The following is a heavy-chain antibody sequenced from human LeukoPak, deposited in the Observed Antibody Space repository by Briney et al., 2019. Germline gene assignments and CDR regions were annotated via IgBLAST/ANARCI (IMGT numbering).Heavy chain of an antibody. D-gene: IGHD3-22*01. J-gene: IGHJ4*02. V-gene: IGHV3-7*01. Sequence: PGGPLRLSCAASGFTFRTYWMAWVRQAPGKGLEWVANINPGGSAKYYVDSVKGRFTISRDDAKTSLYLQMDSLRAEDTAVYYCARKGGYSSGYYYWGQGTLVTVSS. CDR3: ARKGGYSSGYYY. CDR1: GFTFRTYW. CDR2: INPGGSAK.